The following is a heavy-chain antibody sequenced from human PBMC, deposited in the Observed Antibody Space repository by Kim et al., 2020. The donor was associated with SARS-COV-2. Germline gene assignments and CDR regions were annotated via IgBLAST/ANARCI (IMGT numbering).Heavy chain of an antibody. CDR1: GFIFSRYA. V-gene: IGHV7-4-1*02. CDR3: VRDTSMVRGVHTLDI. D-gene: IGHD3-10*01. J-gene: IGHJ4*02. CDR2: IDMYTGNP. Sequence: ASVKVSCKASGFIFSRYAIEWVRQAPGQELQWMGRIDMYTGNPRYAPGFTGRFVFSLDTSSSTAYLQITSLKAEDTAIYYCVRDTSMVRGVHTLDIWGQGTLVTVSS.